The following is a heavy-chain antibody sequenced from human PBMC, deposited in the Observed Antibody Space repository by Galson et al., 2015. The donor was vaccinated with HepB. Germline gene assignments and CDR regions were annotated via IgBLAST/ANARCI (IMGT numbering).Heavy chain of an antibody. V-gene: IGHV3-23*01. CDR3: ARISSYGNYFDY. J-gene: IGHJ4*02. CDR1: GFSFSSYA. D-gene: IGHD3-10*01. CDR2: ITRSGDNT. Sequence: SLRLSCAASGFSFSSYAMRWVRQAPGKGLEWVSGITRSGDNTYYTDSVKGRFTISRDNSKNTLYLQMNSLGAEDTAVYYCARISSYGNYFDYWGQGTLVTASS.